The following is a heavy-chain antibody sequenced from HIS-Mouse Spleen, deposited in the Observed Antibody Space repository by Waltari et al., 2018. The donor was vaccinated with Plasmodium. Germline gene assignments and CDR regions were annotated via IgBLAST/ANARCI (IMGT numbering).Heavy chain of an antibody. J-gene: IGHJ4*02. D-gene: IGHD6-6*01. CDR2: IGTAGDT. V-gene: IGHV3-13*01. Sequence: VQLVESGGGLVRPGGSLRLSCAASGFTLSSYDIHWVLQATGKGLEWVSAIGTAGDTYYPGSVKGRFTISRENAKNSLYLQMNSLRAGDTAVYYCARGPTYSSSYYFDYWGQGTLVTVSS. CDR1: GFTLSSYD. CDR3: ARGPTYSSSYYFDY.